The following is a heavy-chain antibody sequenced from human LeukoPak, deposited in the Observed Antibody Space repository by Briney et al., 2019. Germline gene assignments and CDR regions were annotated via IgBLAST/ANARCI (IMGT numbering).Heavy chain of an antibody. CDR2: IWYDGSDK. CDR3: VKDRGSSWVLASFDY. V-gene: IGHV3-33*06. CDR1: GFTFSVYG. J-gene: IGHJ4*02. Sequence: GRSLRLSCAATGFTFSVYGMHWFRQPPGKGLEWMALIWYDGSDKYYAGSVKGRFTISRDNSENTLYLQMNGLRAEDTAVYYCVKDRGSSWVLASFDYWGQGTLVTVSS. D-gene: IGHD6-13*01.